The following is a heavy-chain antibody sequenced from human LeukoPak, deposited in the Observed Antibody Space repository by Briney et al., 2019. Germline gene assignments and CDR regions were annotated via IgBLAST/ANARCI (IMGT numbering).Heavy chain of an antibody. D-gene: IGHD1-1*01. CDR2: ISSRSSDT. CDR3: TRVGSSGSVDY. CDR1: GFTFSDYY. J-gene: IGHJ4*02. V-gene: IGHV3-11*06. Sequence: GGSLRLSCAASGFTFSDYYMSWIRQAPGKGLEWVSYISSRSSDTNYADSVKGRSTISRDNAKNSLYLQMNSLRAEDTAVYYCTRVGSSGSVDYWGQGTLVTVSS.